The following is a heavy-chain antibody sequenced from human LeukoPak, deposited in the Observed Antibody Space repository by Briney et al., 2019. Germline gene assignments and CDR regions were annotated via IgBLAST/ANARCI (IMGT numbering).Heavy chain of an antibody. V-gene: IGHV4-34*01. CDR1: GGSFSGYY. Sequence: SETLSLTCAVYGGSFSGYYWSWIRQPLGKGLEWIGEINHSGSTNYNPSLKSRVTISVDTSKNQFSLKLSSVPAADTAVYYCARGRRFLGWLNNWFNPWGQGSLVTVSS. CDR2: INHSGST. D-gene: IGHD3/OR15-3a*01. J-gene: IGHJ5*02. CDR3: ARGRRFLGWLNNWFNP.